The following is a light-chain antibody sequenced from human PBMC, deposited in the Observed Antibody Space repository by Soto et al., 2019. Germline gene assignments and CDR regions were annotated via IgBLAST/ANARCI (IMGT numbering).Light chain of an antibody. J-gene: IGLJ2*01. CDR3: CSYAGSSTLYVV. CDR1: SSDVGSYNL. Sequence: QSALTQRASVSGSPGQSITISCTGTSSDVGSYNLVSWYQQHPGKAPKLMIYEGSKRPSGVSNRFSGSKSGNTASLTISGLQAEDEADYYCCSYAGSSTLYVVFGGGTQLTVL. V-gene: IGLV2-23*01. CDR2: EGS.